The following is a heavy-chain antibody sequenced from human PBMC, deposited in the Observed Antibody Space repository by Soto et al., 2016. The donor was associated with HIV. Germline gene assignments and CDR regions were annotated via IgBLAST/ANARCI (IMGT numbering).Heavy chain of an antibody. Sequence: EVQLVESGGGLVQPGGSLRLSCAASGFTFSSYWMHWVRQAPGKGLVWVSRINSDGSSTSYADSVKGRFTISRDNAKNTLYLQMNSLRAEDTAVYYCARDQPYYDILTGVEPFDYWGQGTLVTVSS. CDR3: ARDQPYYDILTGVEPFDY. CDR1: GFTFSSYW. CDR2: INSDGSST. D-gene: IGHD3-9*01. V-gene: IGHV3-74*01. J-gene: IGHJ4*02.